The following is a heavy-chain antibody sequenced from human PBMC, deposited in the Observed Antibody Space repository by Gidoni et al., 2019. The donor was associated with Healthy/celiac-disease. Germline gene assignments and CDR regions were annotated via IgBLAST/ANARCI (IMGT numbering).Heavy chain of an antibody. V-gene: IGHV3-23*01. CDR3: AKYYYDSSGYYFDAFDI. Sequence: EVQLLEYGGRLVQPGGSLRLSCTVSGFPVSSYAMSWVRPAPGKGLGVVSSISGSGSSTYYADSVKGRFTISRDNSKNTLYLQMNSLRAEDTAVYYCAKYYYDSSGYYFDAFDIWGQGTMVTVSS. D-gene: IGHD3-22*01. CDR1: GFPVSSYA. J-gene: IGHJ3*02. CDR2: ISGSGSST.